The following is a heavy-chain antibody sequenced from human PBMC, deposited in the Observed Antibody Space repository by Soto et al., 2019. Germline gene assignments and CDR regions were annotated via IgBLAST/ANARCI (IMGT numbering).Heavy chain of an antibody. D-gene: IGHD1-26*01. V-gene: IGHV3-15*01. Sequence: PGGSLRLSCAASGYTFSSAWMSWVRQAPGKGLEWVGHIKSKTDGGTTDYAAPVKARFTISRDDSRNTLYLQMDSLKAEDTAVYYCSTDGLLRGATNDHWGQGTLVTVSS. CDR2: IKSKTDGGTT. CDR1: GYTFSSAW. J-gene: IGHJ5*02. CDR3: STDGLLRGATNDH.